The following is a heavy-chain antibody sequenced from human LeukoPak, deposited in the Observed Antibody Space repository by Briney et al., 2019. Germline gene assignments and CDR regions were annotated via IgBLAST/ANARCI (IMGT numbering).Heavy chain of an antibody. D-gene: IGHD3-10*01. CDR1: GFTFKNYG. Sequence: HPGGPLRLSCVASGFTFKNYGVHWVRQAPGKGLEWVAVIWYDGTYEYSGDSVKGRFAISRDNSKNTMYLQMNSLRAEDTAVYFCARDGSGLAVRGWFDTWGQGTVVTVSS. CDR3: ARDGSGLAVRGWFDT. J-gene: IGHJ5*02. CDR2: IWYDGTYE. V-gene: IGHV3-33*01.